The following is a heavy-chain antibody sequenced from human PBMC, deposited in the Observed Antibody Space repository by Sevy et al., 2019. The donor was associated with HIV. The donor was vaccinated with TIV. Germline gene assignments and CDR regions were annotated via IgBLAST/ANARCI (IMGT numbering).Heavy chain of an antibody. J-gene: IGHJ4*02. D-gene: IGHD6-13*01. CDR2: IHYSGST. CDR1: GSSINSGGYY. CDR3: AGETEPGTIH. V-gene: IGHV4-31*03. Sequence: SETLSLTCTVSGSSINSGGYYWNWIRHHTGKGLEWIGYIHYSGSTYYNTSLKSRITISLDTSKNQFSLKGTSVTAADTAVYYCAGETEPGTIHWGQGALVTVSS.